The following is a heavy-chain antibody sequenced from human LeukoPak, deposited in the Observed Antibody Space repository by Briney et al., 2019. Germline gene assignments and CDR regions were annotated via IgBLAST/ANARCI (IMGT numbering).Heavy chain of an antibody. CDR3: ARVGSQPY. CDR1: GFTFSSYA. V-gene: IGHV3-30-3*01. D-gene: IGHD3-16*01. CDR2: ISYDGSNK. Sequence: PGGSLRLSCAASGFTFSSYAMHWVRQAPGKGLEWVAVISYDGSNKYYADSVKGRFTISRDNSKNTLYLQMNSLRAEDTAVYYCARVGSQPYWGHGTLVTVSS. J-gene: IGHJ4*01.